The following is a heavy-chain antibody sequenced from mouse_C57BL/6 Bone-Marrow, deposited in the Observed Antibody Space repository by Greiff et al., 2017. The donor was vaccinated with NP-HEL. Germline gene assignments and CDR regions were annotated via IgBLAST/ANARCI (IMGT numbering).Heavy chain of an antibody. CDR3: ASTQRYYFDY. CDR1: GYTFTDYY. Sequence: EVQLQQSGPELVKPGASVKISCKASGYTFTDYYMNWVKQSHGKSLEWIGDINPNNGGTSYNQKFKGKATLTVDKSSSTAYMELRSLTSEDSAVYYCASTQRYYFDYWAQGTTLTVSS. J-gene: IGHJ2*01. CDR2: INPNNGGT. V-gene: IGHV1-26*01.